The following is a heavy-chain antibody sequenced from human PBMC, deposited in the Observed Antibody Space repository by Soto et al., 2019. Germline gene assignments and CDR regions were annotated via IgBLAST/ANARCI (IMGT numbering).Heavy chain of an antibody. V-gene: IGHV1-69*12. J-gene: IGHJ6*02. CDR3: ARVSQWLGPGYYYGMDV. CDR2: IIPIFGTA. CDR1: GGTFSSYA. Sequence: QVQLVQSGAEVKKPGSSVKVSCKASGGTFSSYAISWVRQAPGQGLEWMGGIIPIFGTANYAQKFQGRVTITADESTSTAYTELSSLRSEDTAVYYCARVSQWLGPGYYYGMDVWGQGTTVTVSS. D-gene: IGHD6-19*01.